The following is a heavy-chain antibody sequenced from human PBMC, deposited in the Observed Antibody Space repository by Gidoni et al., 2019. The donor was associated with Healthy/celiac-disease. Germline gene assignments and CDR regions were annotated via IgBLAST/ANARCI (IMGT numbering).Heavy chain of an antibody. CDR3: ARGGSGWYSDY. CDR1: GFTFSSYW. Sequence: EVQLVESGGGLVQPGGSLRLSCAASGFTFSSYWMGWVRQAPGKGLEWVANIKQDGSEKYYVDSVKGRFTISRDNAKNSLYLQMNSLRAEDTAVYYCARGGSGWYSDYWGQGTLVTVSS. J-gene: IGHJ4*02. V-gene: IGHV3-7*03. D-gene: IGHD6-19*01. CDR2: IKQDGSEK.